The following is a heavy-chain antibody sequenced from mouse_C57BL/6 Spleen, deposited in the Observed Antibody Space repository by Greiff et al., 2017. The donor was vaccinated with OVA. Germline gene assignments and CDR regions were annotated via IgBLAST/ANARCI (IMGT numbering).Heavy chain of an antibody. Sequence: QVQLQQPGAELVQPGASVTMSCKASGYTFTSYWITWVTQRPGQGLEWIGDIYPGSGSTNYNEKFKSKATLTVDTSSSTAYMQLSSLTSEDSAVYYCASIWSYAMDYWGQGTSVTVSS. CDR2: IYPGSGST. V-gene: IGHV1-55*01. CDR3: ASIWSYAMDY. D-gene: IGHD1-1*02. J-gene: IGHJ4*01. CDR1: GYTFTSYW.